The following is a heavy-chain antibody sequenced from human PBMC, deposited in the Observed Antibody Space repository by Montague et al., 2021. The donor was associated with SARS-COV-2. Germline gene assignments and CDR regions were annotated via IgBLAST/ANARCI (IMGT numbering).Heavy chain of an antibody. CDR2: ICYSGST. Sequence: SETLSLTCTVSGGSISNYYWSWIRQPPGRGLEWIGYICYSGSTDYSPSLKSRVTLSLDTSKNQFSLKVTSVTAADTAVYYCARGGGYYNYGLDVWGPGATVTVSS. CDR1: GGSISNYY. V-gene: IGHV4-59*01. CDR3: ARGGGYYNYGLDV. J-gene: IGHJ6*02. D-gene: IGHD3-22*01.